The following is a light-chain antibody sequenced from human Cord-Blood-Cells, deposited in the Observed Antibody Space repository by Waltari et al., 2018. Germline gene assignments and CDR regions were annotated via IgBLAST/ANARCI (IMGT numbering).Light chain of an antibody. CDR1: QSISSY. CDR3: QQSYSTPPYT. J-gene: IGKJ2*01. Sequence: DIQMTQSPSSLSASVGDRVTITFRASQSISSYLNWYQQKPGKAPKLLIYAASSLQSGVASRFSGSGSGTDFTLNISSLQPEDFATYYCQQSYSTPPYTFGQGTKLEIK. CDR2: AAS. V-gene: IGKV1-39*01.